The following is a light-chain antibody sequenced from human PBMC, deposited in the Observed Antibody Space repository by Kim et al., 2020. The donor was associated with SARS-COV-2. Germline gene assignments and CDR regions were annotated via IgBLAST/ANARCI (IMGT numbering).Light chain of an antibody. V-gene: IGLV3-19*01. CDR3: NSRDNSGDHQV. Sequence: ALGQTVRITCQGDSRSRFSATRCQQKPGQAAVVVMYARNNRPSGGPDRFYGSSSGNTASLTITGTQAEDEADYYCNSRDNSGDHQVFGTGTKVTVL. CDR1: SRSRFS. CDR2: ARN. J-gene: IGLJ1*01.